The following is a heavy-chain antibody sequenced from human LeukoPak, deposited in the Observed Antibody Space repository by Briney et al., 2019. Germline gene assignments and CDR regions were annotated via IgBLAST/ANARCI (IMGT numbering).Heavy chain of an antibody. J-gene: IGHJ4*02. V-gene: IGHV3-23*01. CDR3: ARSIVVAAAGNY. Sequence: GRSLSLSCAASGFTFSSYAMSWVRQAPGKGLEWVSAISGSGGSTYYADSVKGGLTISRDNSKNTLYLQMNSLRAEDRAVYYCARSIVVAAAGNYWGQGTLVTVSS. D-gene: IGHD6-13*01. CDR1: GFTFSSYA. CDR2: ISGSGGST.